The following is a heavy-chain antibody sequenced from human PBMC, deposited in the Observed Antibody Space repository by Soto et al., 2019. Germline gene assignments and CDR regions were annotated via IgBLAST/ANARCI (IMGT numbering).Heavy chain of an antibody. Sequence: QVQLVQPGAELKKPGASVKVSCKASGYTFSNYDMNWVRQATGQAPEWIGWVNPNNGDTGYAQKFQGRVTLTTDISTTPAYIQLTSLRSEDTAIYYCAKVPSKGSAIDFDYWGQGSVTTASS. D-gene: IGHD3-10*01. CDR1: GYTFSNYD. CDR2: VNPNNGDT. CDR3: AKVPSKGSAIDFDY. J-gene: IGHJ4*02. V-gene: IGHV1-8*01.